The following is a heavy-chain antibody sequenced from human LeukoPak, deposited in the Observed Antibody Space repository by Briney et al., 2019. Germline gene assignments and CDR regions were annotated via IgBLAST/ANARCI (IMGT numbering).Heavy chain of an antibody. CDR1: GGSISSYY. J-gene: IGHJ5*02. CDR3: ARHSGRTAQLDP. V-gene: IGHV4-59*08. Sequence: TSETLSLTCTVSGGSISSYYWSWIRQPPGKGLEWIGYIYYSGSTNYNPSLKSRVTISVDTPKNQFSLKLSSVTAADTAVYYCARHSGRTAQLDPWGQGTLVTVYS. CDR2: IYYSGST. D-gene: IGHD2-21*02.